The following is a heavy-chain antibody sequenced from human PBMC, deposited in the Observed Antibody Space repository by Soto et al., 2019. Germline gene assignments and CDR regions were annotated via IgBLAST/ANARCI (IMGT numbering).Heavy chain of an antibody. D-gene: IGHD3-22*01. CDR3: ARDSSAGTYYYHSSGYYGYFQH. J-gene: IGHJ1*01. Sequence: ASVKVSCKASGYTFTSYGISWVRQAPGQGLEWMGWISAYNGNTNYAQKLQGRVTMTTDTSTSTAYMELRSLRSDDTAVYYCARDSSAGTYYYHSSGYYGYFQHWAQGTLVTVSS. CDR1: GYTFTSYG. V-gene: IGHV1-18*01. CDR2: ISAYNGNT.